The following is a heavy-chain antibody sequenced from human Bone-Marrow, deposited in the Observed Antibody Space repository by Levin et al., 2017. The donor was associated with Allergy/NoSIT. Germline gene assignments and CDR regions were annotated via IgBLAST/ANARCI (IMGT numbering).Heavy chain of an antibody. CDR1: GGTFSSYA. Sequence: PGESLKISCKASGGTFSSYAISWVRQAPGQGLEWMGGIIPIFGTANYAQKFQGRVTITADESTSTAYMELSSLRSEDTAVYYCARDNGLVNLGAHDAFDIWGQGTMVTVSS. J-gene: IGHJ3*02. V-gene: IGHV1-69*01. D-gene: IGHD1-26*01. CDR2: IIPIFGTA. CDR3: ARDNGLVNLGAHDAFDI.